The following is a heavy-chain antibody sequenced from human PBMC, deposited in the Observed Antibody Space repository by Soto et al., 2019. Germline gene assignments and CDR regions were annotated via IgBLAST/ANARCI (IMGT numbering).Heavy chain of an antibody. Sequence: GSLRLSCAASGFTFSSYAMSWVRQAPGKGLEWVSAISGSGGSTYYADSVKGRFTISRDNSKNTLYLQMNSLRAEDTAVYYCAKDGLKGWAAAGNYFDYWGQGTLVTVSS. CDR2: ISGSGGST. CDR1: GFTFSSYA. CDR3: AKDGLKGWAAAGNYFDY. J-gene: IGHJ4*02. D-gene: IGHD6-13*01. V-gene: IGHV3-23*01.